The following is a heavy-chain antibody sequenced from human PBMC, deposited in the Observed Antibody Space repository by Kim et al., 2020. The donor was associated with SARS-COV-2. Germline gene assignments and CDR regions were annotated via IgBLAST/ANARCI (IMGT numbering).Heavy chain of an antibody. D-gene: IGHD3-10*01. CDR1: GFTFSSYD. J-gene: IGHJ3*02. Sequence: GGSLRLSCAASGFTFSSYDMHWVRQATGKGLEWVSAIGTAGDPYYPGSVKGRFTISRENAKNSLYLQMNSLRAGDTAVYYCARGLVVSSGSPNAFDIWGQGTMVTVSS. CDR3: ARGLVVSSGSPNAFDI. CDR2: IGTAGDP. V-gene: IGHV3-13*05.